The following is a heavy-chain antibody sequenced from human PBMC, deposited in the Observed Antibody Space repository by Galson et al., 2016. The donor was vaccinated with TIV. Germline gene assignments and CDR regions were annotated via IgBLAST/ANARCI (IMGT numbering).Heavy chain of an antibody. CDR1: GYTFTGYY. CDR2: INPNSGDT. Sequence: SVKVSCKASGYTFTGYYMHWVRQAPGQGLEWMGWINPNSGDTNYAQNFQDRVTMTRDTSIRTAYMELSRLKSDDTAVYYCARDLDSTVTAPFDYCGQGTLVTISS. CDR3: ARDLDSTVTAPFDY. J-gene: IGHJ4*02. V-gene: IGHV1-2*02. D-gene: IGHD4-17*01.